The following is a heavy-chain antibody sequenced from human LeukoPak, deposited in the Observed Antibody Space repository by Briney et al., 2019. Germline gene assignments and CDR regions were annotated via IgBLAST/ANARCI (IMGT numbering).Heavy chain of an antibody. J-gene: IGHJ5*02. V-gene: IGHV1-2*02. Sequence: ASVKVSCKASGYTFTGYYMHWVRQAPGQGLEWMGWINPNSGGTNYAQKFQGRVTMTRDTSISTAYMELSRLRSDDTAVYYCARVSTGRGPFDPWGQRTLVTVSS. CDR3: ARVSTGRGPFDP. D-gene: IGHD1-14*01. CDR1: GYTFTGYY. CDR2: INPNSGGT.